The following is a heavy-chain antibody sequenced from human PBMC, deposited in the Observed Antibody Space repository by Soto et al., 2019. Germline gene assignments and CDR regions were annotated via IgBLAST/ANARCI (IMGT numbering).Heavy chain of an antibody. CDR1: GFTFRYAC. CDR3: TSGGMDV. CDR2: IKSKTDGGTT. V-gene: IGHV3-15*07. J-gene: IGHJ6*02. Sequence: PGGSLRLSCASSGFTFRYACMQWVRQPPGKGLEWVGRIKSKTDGGTTDYAAPVKGRFTISRDDSKNMMYLQMNSLKTEDTALHYCTSGGMDVRGQGTTVTVSS.